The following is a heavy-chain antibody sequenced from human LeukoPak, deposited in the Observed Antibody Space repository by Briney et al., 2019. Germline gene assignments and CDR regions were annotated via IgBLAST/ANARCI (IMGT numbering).Heavy chain of an antibody. V-gene: IGHV3-48*04. CDR3: AELGITMIGGV. D-gene: IGHD3-10*02. J-gene: IGHJ6*04. Sequence: PGGSLRLSCAASGFTFSSYSMNWVLQAPGKGLEWVSYLSSSGCAIYCADSVKGRFTISRDNAKNSLYLQMNSLRAEDTAVYYCAELGITMIGGVWGKGTTVTISS. CDR1: GFTFSSYS. CDR2: LSSSGCAI.